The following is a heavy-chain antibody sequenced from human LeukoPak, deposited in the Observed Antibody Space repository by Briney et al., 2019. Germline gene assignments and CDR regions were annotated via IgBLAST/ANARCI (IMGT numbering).Heavy chain of an antibody. D-gene: IGHD5-24*01. Sequence: GGSLRLSCEASGFAFSRFYISWVRQAPGKGLEWVSSISSSSSYIYYADSVKGRFTISRDNAKNSLYLQMNSLRAEDTAVYYCARGRDGYNLNWFDPWGQGTLVTVSS. CDR1: GFAFSRFY. V-gene: IGHV3-21*01. CDR2: ISSSSSYI. J-gene: IGHJ5*02. CDR3: ARGRDGYNLNWFDP.